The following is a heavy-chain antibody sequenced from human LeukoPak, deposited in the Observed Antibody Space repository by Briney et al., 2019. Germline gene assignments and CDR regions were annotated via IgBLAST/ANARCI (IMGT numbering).Heavy chain of an antibody. V-gene: IGHV3-23*01. Sequence: PGGSLRLYCAASGFTFSSYAMSWVRQAPGKGLEWVSAISGSGGSTYYADSVKGRFTIPRDNSKNTLYLQMNSLRAEDTAVYYCAKGSLKLRLGKLSLPSPDYWGQGTLVTVSS. J-gene: IGHJ4*02. CDR1: GFTFSSYA. CDR3: AKGSLKLRLGKLSLPSPDY. CDR2: ISGSGGST. D-gene: IGHD3-16*02.